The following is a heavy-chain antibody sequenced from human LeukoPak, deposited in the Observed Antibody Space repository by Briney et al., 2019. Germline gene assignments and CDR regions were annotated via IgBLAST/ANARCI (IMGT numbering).Heavy chain of an antibody. J-gene: IGHJ4*02. V-gene: IGHV1-18*01. Sequence: ASVKVSCKASGYTFTSYGISWVRQVPGQGLEWMGWISAYNGNTNYAQKLQGRVTMTTDTSTSTAYMELRSLRSDDTAVYYCARGDGDIELVEPPDYWGQGTLVTVSS. CDR3: ARGDGDIELVEPPDY. CDR1: GYTFTSYG. D-gene: IGHD2-8*02. CDR2: ISAYNGNT.